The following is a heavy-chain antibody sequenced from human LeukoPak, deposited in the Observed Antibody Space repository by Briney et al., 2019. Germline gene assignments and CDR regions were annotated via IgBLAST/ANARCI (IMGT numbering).Heavy chain of an antibody. Sequence: PSETLSLTCAVYGGSFSGYYWSWIRQPPGKGLEWIGEINHSGSTNYNPSLKSRVTISVDTSKNQFSLKLSSVTAADTAVYYCARRVPSGLRAFDIWGQGTMVTVSS. J-gene: IGHJ3*02. D-gene: IGHD1-26*01. CDR3: ARRVPSGLRAFDI. CDR2: INHSGST. CDR1: GGSFSGYY. V-gene: IGHV4-34*01.